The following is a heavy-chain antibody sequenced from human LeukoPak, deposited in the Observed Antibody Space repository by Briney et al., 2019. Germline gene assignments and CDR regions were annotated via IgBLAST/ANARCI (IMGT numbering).Heavy chain of an antibody. V-gene: IGHV1-8*01. CDR1: GYTFTTFD. J-gene: IGHJ1*01. CDR2: MNPNSGNT. Sequence: ASVKVSCKASGYTFTTFDINWVRQVAGQGPEWVGWMNPNSGNTGYAQSFQGRVTMTRNTSISTAYMELSSLRSDDTAMYFCVRVGYRSAIHHWGQGSLVTVSS. D-gene: IGHD6-13*01. CDR3: VRVGYRSAIHH.